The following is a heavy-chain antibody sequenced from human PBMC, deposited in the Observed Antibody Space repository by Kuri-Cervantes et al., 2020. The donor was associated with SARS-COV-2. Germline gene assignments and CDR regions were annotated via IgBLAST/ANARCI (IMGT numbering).Heavy chain of an antibody. CDR3: AKEERLSEGFGVNYFDY. J-gene: IGHJ4*02. CDR1: GFTFSSYA. V-gene: IGHV3-23*01. Sequence: GGSLRLSCAASGFTFSSYAMSWVRQAPGKGLEWVSAISGSGGSTYYADSVKRRFTISRDNSKNTLYLQMNSLRAEDTAVYYCAKEERLSEGFGVNYFDYWGQGTLVTVSS. CDR2: ISGSGGST. D-gene: IGHD3-10*01.